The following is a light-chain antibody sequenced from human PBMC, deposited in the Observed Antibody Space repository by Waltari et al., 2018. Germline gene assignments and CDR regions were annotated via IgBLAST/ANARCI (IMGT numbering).Light chain of an antibody. CDR3: CSYAGSKFYV. Sequence: QSALTQPASVSGSPGQSITISCPGTSSDVGTYNLVSWYQQHPGKGPKLMIYEVTKRPSGVSNRFSGAKSGNTASRTISGLQAEDEAEYYCCSYAGSKFYVFGTGTKVTVL. V-gene: IGLV2-23*02. CDR2: EVT. CDR1: SSDVGTYNL. J-gene: IGLJ1*01.